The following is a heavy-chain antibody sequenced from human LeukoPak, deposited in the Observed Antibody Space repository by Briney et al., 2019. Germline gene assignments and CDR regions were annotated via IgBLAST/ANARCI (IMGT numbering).Heavy chain of an antibody. CDR1: GYTFTSYG. V-gene: IGHV1-18*01. CDR3: ARDVRKMGIVGAPSCDY. CDR2: ISAYNGNT. J-gene: IGHJ4*02. D-gene: IGHD1-26*01. Sequence: ASVKVSCKASGYTFTSYGISWVRQAPGQGLEWMGWISAYNGNTNYAQKLQGGVTMTTDTSTSTAYMELRSLRSDDTAVYYCARDVRKMGIVGAPSCDYWGQGTLVTVSS.